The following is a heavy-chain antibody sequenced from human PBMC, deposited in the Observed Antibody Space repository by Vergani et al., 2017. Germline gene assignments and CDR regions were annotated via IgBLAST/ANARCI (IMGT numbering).Heavy chain of an antibody. J-gene: IGHJ3*02. Sequence: QVQLVESGGGVVQPGRSLRLSCAASGFTFSSYGMHWVRQAPGKGLEWVAVISYDGSNKYYADSVKGRFTISRDNSKNTLYLQMNSLRAEDTAVYYCAKDLKQWLDDAFDIWGQGTMVTVSS. CDR3: AKDLKQWLDDAFDI. CDR1: GFTFSSYG. D-gene: IGHD6-19*01. CDR2: ISYDGSNK. V-gene: IGHV3-30*18.